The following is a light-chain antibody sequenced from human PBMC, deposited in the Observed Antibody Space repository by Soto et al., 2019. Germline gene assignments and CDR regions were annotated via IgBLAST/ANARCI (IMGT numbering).Light chain of an antibody. CDR3: QSFDSTLTAWV. V-gene: IGLV1-40*01. J-gene: IGLJ3*02. Sequence: QSVLTQPPSVSGAPGQRVTISCTGSSSNIGAGYVVNWYQQLPGTAPRLLIYVDNNRPSGVPDRFSGSKFGTSSSLAITGLQPDDETDYYCQSFDSTLTAWVFGGGTKLTAL. CDR1: SSNIGAGYV. CDR2: VDN.